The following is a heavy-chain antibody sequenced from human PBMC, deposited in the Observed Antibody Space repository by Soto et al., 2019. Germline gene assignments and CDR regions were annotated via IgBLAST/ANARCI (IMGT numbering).Heavy chain of an antibody. J-gene: IGHJ4*02. D-gene: IGHD1-26*01. Sequence: GGSLRLSCEASGLTFSRYWMTWVRQAPGKGLEWVANIKQDGRVKYYVDSVKGRFTISRDDSKNTLYLQMNSLRVDDTAVYYCARDFIVGAPDYFDYWGQGTLVTVSS. CDR1: GLTFSRYW. V-gene: IGHV3-7*01. CDR2: IKQDGRVK. CDR3: ARDFIVGAPDYFDY.